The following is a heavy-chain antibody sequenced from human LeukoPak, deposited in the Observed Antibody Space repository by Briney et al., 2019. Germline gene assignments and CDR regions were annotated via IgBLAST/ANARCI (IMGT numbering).Heavy chain of an antibody. V-gene: IGHV4-39*01. CDR1: GGSISSSSYY. J-gene: IGHJ5*02. D-gene: IGHD4-17*01. CDR3: ATQPPYYGANWFDP. Sequence: SETLSLTCTVSGGSISSSSYYWGWIRQPPGKGLEWIGSIYYSGSTYYNPSLKSRVTISVDTSKNQFSLKLSSVTAADTAVYYCATQPPYYGANWFDPWGQGTLVTVSS. CDR2: IYYSGST.